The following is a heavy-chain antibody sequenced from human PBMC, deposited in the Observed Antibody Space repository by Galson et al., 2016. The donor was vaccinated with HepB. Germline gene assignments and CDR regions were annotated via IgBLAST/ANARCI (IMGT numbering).Heavy chain of an antibody. J-gene: IGHJ3*02. CDR3: ARTLNWNDLDAFDI. CDR2: ISSIGSDI. CDR1: GFTFNSYG. D-gene: IGHD1-20*01. Sequence: SLRLSCAASGFTFNSYGMNWLRQAPGKGLEWVSGISSIGSDIYYADSVKGRFTIARDNDKESLYLELNGLRVEDTAVYYCARTLNWNDLDAFDIWGQGTMVSVSS. V-gene: IGHV3-21*01.